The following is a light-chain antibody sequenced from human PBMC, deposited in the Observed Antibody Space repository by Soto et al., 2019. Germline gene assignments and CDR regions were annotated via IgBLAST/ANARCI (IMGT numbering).Light chain of an antibody. V-gene: IGKV1-9*01. J-gene: IGKJ4*01. CDR1: QGITTY. Sequence: DIQLTQSPSFLSASVGDRVTITCRASQGITTYLAWYQQKPGKAPKLLIYAASTLQSGVPSTFSGSGSGTEFTLTISSLQPEDFATYYCQQLTSYPLTFGGGTKVEI. CDR2: AAS. CDR3: QQLTSYPLT.